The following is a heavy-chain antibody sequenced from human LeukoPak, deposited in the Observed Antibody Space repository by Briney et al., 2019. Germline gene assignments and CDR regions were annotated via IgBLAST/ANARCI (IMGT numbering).Heavy chain of an antibody. D-gene: IGHD6-13*01. J-gene: IGHJ4*02. Sequence: SETLSLTCTVSGGSVSSSYWSWIRQPPGKGLEWIGYIYYSGTTNYNPSLKSRVTILVDTSKNQFSLNLSSVTAAGTAVYYCARRGIAAAGYDYWGQGTLVTVSS. CDR2: IYYSGTT. CDR1: GGSVSSSY. CDR3: ARRGIAAAGYDY. V-gene: IGHV4-59*08.